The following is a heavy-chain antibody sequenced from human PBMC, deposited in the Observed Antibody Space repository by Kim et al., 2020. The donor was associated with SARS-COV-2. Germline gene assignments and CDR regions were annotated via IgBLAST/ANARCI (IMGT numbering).Heavy chain of an antibody. CDR2: INHSGST. Sequence: SETLSLTCAVYGGSFSGYYWSWIRQPPGKGLEWIGEINHSGSTNYNPSLKSRVTISVDTSKNRFSLKLSSVTAADTAVYYCARGKQDIVVVVAVYYYYY. V-gene: IGHV4-34*01. J-gene: IGHJ6*03. CDR1: GGSFSGYY. D-gene: IGHD2-15*01. CDR3: ARGKQDIVVVVAVYYYYY.